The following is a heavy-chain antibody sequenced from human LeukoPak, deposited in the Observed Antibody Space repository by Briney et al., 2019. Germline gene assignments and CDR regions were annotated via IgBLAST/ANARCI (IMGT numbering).Heavy chain of an antibody. J-gene: IGHJ5*02. CDR2: IVVDSDNT. Sequence: SVKVSCEASGFTFTSRSAVRWVRQARGQRLEWIGWIVVDSDNTNYAENFQERVTITRDMSASTSYMELSSLRSEDTAVYFCAAPYTSSWFDLWGQGTLVTVSS. V-gene: IGHV1-58*01. CDR1: GFTFTSRSA. D-gene: IGHD6-13*01. CDR3: AAPYTSSWFDL.